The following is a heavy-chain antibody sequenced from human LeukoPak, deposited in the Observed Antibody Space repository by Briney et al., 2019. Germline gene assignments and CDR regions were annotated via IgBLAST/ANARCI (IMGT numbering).Heavy chain of an antibody. D-gene: IGHD3-3*01. V-gene: IGHV3-74*01. CDR1: GFTFSSYW. CDR3: ARYRITIFGPPGWFDP. J-gene: IGHJ5*02. CDR2: INSDGSST. Sequence: GGSLRLSCAASGFTFSSYWMHWVRQAPGKGQVWVSRINSDGSSTSYADSVKGRFTISRDNAKNTLYLQMNSLRAEDTAVYYCARYRITIFGPPGWFDPWGQGTLVTVSS.